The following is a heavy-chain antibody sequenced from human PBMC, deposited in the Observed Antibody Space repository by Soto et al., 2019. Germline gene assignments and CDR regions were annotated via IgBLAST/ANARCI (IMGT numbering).Heavy chain of an antibody. CDR3: ARARKTYCSSTSCYARYMDV. D-gene: IGHD2-2*01. CDR1: GGSFIDYY. CDR2: INHSGST. Sequence: SETLCLTCAVYGGSFIDYYWSWIRQPPGKGLEWIGEINHSGSTNYNPSLKSRVTISVDTSKNQFSLKLSSVTAADTAVYYCARARKTYCSSTSCYARYMDVWGKGTTVTVSS. J-gene: IGHJ6*03. V-gene: IGHV4-34*01.